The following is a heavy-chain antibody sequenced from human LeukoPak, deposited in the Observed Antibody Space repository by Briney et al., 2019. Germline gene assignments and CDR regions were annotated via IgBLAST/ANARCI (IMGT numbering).Heavy chain of an antibody. J-gene: IGHJ4*02. D-gene: IGHD6-19*01. CDR1: GGSFSGYY. V-gene: IGHV4-34*01. CDR2: INHSGST. CDR3: ARRKQWLEYDY. Sequence: SETLSLTCAVYGGSFSGYYWSWIRQPPGKGLEWIGEINHSGSTNYNPSLKSRVTISVDTSKNQFSLKLSSVTAADTAVYYCARRKQWLEYDYWDQGTLVTVSS.